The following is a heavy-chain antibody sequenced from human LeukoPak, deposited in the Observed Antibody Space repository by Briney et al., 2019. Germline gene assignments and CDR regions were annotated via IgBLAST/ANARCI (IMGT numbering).Heavy chain of an antibody. CDR3: ATHRVGRLPYSFDY. D-gene: IGHD3/OR15-3a*01. Sequence: GESLKISCKGSGYSFISYWISWVRQMPGKGLDWMGRIDPRDSYTTYSPSLLGHVAISADKSITTAYLQWSSLKASDTAIYYCATHRVGRLPYSFDYWGQGTLVTVSS. CDR1: GYSFISYW. CDR2: IDPRDSYT. J-gene: IGHJ4*02. V-gene: IGHV5-10-1*01.